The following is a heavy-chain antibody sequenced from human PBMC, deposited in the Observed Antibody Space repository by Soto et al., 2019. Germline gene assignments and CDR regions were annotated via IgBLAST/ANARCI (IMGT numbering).Heavy chain of an antibody. V-gene: IGHV1-3*01. J-gene: IGHJ4*02. CDR2: INAGNGNT. CDR3: ARDRCSGGSCYSVVY. CDR1: GYTFTSYA. Sequence: ASVKVSCKASGYTFTSYAMHWVRQAPGQRLEWMGWINAGNGNTKYSQKFQGRVTITRDTSASTAYMELSSLRSEDTAVYYCARDRCSGGSCYSVVYWGQGTLVTVS. D-gene: IGHD2-15*01.